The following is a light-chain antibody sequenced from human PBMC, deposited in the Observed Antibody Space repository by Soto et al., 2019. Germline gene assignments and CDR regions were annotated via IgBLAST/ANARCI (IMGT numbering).Light chain of an antibody. J-gene: IGKJ4*01. CDR3: QQYIRLPLT. Sequence: TQSVAQGSRSTLSCRASQDVSSNLAWYQQKPGQAPSLLIYGASTRATGTPARFSGSGSGTEFTLTISSLQSEDYAVYFCQQYIRLPLTFGGGTKVDIK. V-gene: IGKV3-15*01. CDR2: GAS. CDR1: QDVSSN.